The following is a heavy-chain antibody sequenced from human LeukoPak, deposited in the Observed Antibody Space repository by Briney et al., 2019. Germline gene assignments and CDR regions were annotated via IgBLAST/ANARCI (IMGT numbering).Heavy chain of an antibody. CDR2: IFYGVST. CDR1: GGSISSVGYY. Sequence: SETLSLTCSVSGGSISSVGYYWSWIRQYPGKGLGWIGYIFYGVSTNYNPSLKSRAIISMDTSKNHFSLNLSSVTAADTALYYCARSPPFSSSWYGAWFDYWGQGTLVTVSS. CDR3: ARSPPFSSSWYGAWFDY. J-gene: IGHJ4*02. V-gene: IGHV4-31*03. D-gene: IGHD6-13*01.